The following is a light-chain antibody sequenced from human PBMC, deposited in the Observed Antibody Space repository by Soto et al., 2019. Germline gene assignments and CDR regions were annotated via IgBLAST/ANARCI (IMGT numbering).Light chain of an antibody. CDR2: RDS. CDR1: NIGNKN. CDR3: QVWRSNVV. V-gene: IGLV3-9*01. Sequence: SYELTQPLSVSVALGQTARITCGGNNIGNKNVHWYQQKPGQAPVLVIYRDSNRPSGIPERFSGSNSGNTATLTISRAQAGDEADYYCQVWRSNVVFGGGTKLTVL. J-gene: IGLJ2*01.